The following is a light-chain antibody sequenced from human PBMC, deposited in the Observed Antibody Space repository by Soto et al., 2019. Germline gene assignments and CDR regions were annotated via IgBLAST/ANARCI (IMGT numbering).Light chain of an antibody. CDR1: SSDVGGYNY. CDR3: SSYTSSITPVV. J-gene: IGLJ2*01. Sequence: QSALTQPASVSGSPGQSITICCTGTSSDVGGYNYVSWYQQHPGKAPKLMIYEVSNRPSGVSNRFSGSKSGNTASLTISGLQAEDEADYYCSSYTSSITPVVFGGGTKLTVL. CDR2: EVS. V-gene: IGLV2-14*01.